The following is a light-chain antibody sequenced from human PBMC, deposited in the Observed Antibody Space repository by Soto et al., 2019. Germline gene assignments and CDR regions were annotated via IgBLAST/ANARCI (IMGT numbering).Light chain of an antibody. V-gene: IGKV3-15*01. CDR2: SAS. Sequence: EIVMTQSTVTLSVSPGERATVSCAASQSVNNNVAWYQQKPGHTPRLLIYSASIGATGTPARFSGSGSGSDFTLTIISLQSEDLATYYCQQYNSYPWTFGQGTKVDIK. CDR3: QQYNSYPWT. J-gene: IGKJ1*01. CDR1: QSVNNN.